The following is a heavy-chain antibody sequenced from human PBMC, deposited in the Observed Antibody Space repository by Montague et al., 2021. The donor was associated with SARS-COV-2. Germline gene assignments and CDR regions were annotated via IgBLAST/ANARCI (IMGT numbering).Heavy chain of an antibody. Sequence: SLSLSFSASGFTFSSYAMHWVRQAPGKGLEWVAVISYDGSNKYYADSVKGRFTISRDNSKNTLYLQMNSLRAEDTAVYYCARPLGGSLNDAFDIWGQGTMVTVSS. CDR3: ARPLGGSLNDAFDI. V-gene: IGHV3-30*04. CDR1: GFTFSSYA. CDR2: ISYDGSNK. D-gene: IGHD3-16*01. J-gene: IGHJ3*02.